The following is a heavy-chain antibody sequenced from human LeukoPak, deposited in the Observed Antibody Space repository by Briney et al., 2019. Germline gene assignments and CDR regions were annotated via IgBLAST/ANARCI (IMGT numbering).Heavy chain of an antibody. V-gene: IGHV4-34*01. D-gene: IGHD1-26*01. J-gene: IGHJ4*02. Sequence: SETLSLTCAVYGGSFSGYYWSWIRQPPGKGLEWIGEINHSGSTNYNPSLKSRVTISVDTSKNQFSLKLSSVTAADTAVYYCARASGGGTIDYWGQGTLVTVSS. CDR3: ARASGGGTIDY. CDR1: GGSFSGYY. CDR2: INHSGST.